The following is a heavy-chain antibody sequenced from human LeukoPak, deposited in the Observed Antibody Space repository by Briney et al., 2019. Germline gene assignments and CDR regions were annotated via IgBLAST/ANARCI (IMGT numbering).Heavy chain of an antibody. V-gene: IGHV4-61*02. J-gene: IGHJ6*03. Sequence: PSQTLSLTCTVSGGSISSGSYYWSWIRQPAGKGLEWTGRIYTSGSTNYNPSLKSRVTISVDTSKNQFSLKLSSVTAADTAVYYCARASKGAYYYYMDVWGKGTTVTVSS. D-gene: IGHD3-16*01. CDR1: GGSISSGSYY. CDR3: ARASKGAYYYYMDV. CDR2: IYTSGST.